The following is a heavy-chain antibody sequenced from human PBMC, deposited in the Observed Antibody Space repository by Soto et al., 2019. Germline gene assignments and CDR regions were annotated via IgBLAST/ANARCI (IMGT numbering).Heavy chain of an antibody. J-gene: IGHJ6*02. Sequence: GASVKVSCKASGYTFTSYYMHWVRQAPGQGLEWMGIINPSGGSTSYAQKFQGRVTMTRDTSTSTVYMELSSLRSEDTAVYYCARDVKSIGPVAGTSDYYGMDVWGQGTTVTVSS. D-gene: IGHD6-19*01. CDR1: GYTFTSYY. V-gene: IGHV1-46*01. CDR2: INPSGGST. CDR3: ARDVKSIGPVAGTSDYYGMDV.